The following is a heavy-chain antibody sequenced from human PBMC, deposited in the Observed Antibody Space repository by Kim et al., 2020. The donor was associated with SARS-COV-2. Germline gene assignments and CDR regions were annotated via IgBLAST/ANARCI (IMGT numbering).Heavy chain of an antibody. CDR1: GASVNSGGHY. CDR2: IQDSEST. V-gene: IGHV4-61*08. Sequence: SETLSLTCTVSGASVNSGGHYWSWLRQPPGRGLEWIGFIQDSESTTYNPSLNSPVTISMAPSKNQFSLKLTSVTTADTAVYYCARGNIISVWFDPWGQGTLVTVSS. J-gene: IGHJ5*02. CDR3: ARGNIISVWFDP.